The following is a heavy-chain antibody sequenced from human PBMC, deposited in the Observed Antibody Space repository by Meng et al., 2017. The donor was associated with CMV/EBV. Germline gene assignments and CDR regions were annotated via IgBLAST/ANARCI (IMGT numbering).Heavy chain of an antibody. J-gene: IGHJ6*02. CDR1: GFTVSSHY. D-gene: IGHD6-6*01. Sequence: GESLKISCAASGFTVSSHYMSWVRQAPGKGLEWVSVIYSGGSTYYADSVKGRFTISRDNSKNTLYLQMNSLRAEDTAVYYCARDVGPGSSSSVPNRGKYYYYYYGMDVWGQGTTVTVSS. V-gene: IGHV3-53*01. CDR2: IYSGGST. CDR3: ARDVGPGSSSSVPNRGKYYYYYYGMDV.